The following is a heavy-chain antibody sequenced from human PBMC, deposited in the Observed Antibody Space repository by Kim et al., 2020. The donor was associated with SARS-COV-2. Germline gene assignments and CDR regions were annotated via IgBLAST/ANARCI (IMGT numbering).Heavy chain of an antibody. V-gene: IGHV4-34*01. CDR1: GGSFSGYY. D-gene: IGHD6-19*01. J-gene: IGHJ4*02. CDR2: INHSGST. Sequence: SETLSLTCAVYGGSFSGYYWSWIRQPPGKGLEWIGEINHSGSTNYNPSLKSRVTISVDTSKNQFSLKLSSVTAADTAVYYCARERRGWYATKHWGQGTLVTVSS. CDR3: ARERRGWYATKH.